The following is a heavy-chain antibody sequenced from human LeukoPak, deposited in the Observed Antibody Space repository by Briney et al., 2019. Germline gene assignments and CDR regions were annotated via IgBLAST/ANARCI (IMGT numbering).Heavy chain of an antibody. CDR1: GGTFSSYA. V-gene: IGHV1-69*05. CDR3: ARGPPPSSYYYDSSGNNWFDP. D-gene: IGHD3-22*01. Sequence: GASVKVSCKASGGTFSSYAISWVRQAPGQGLEWVGGIIPIFGTANYAQKFQGRVMITTDESTSTAYMELSSLRSEDTAVYYCARGPPPSSYYYDSSGNNWFDPWGQGTLVTVSS. J-gene: IGHJ5*02. CDR2: IIPIFGTA.